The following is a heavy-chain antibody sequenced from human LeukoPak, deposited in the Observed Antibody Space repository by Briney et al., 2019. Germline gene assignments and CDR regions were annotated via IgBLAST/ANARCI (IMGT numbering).Heavy chain of an antibody. CDR3: ARGHCSGGSCHSDYFDY. CDR1: GGSISSYY. CDR2: IYTSGST. Sequence: PSETLSLTCTVSGGSISSYYWSRIRQPAGKGLEWIGRIYTSGSTNYNPSLKSRVTMSVDTSKNQFSLKLSSVTAADTAVYYCARGHCSGGSCHSDYFDYWGQGTLVTVSS. V-gene: IGHV4-4*07. J-gene: IGHJ4*02. D-gene: IGHD2-15*01.